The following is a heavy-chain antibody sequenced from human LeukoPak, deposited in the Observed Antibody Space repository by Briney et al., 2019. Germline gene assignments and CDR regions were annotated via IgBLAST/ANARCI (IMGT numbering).Heavy chain of an antibody. CDR1: GGSISSYY. D-gene: IGHD3-3*01. J-gene: IGHJ6*03. CDR3: AREGRGQVLRFLHYYYMDV. Sequence: SETLSLTCTVSGGSISSYYWSWIRQPPGKGLEWIGYIYYSGSTNYNPSLKGRVTISVDTSKNQFSLKLSSVTAADTAVYYCAREGRGQVLRFLHYYYMDVWGKGTTVTVSS. CDR2: IYYSGST. V-gene: IGHV4-59*01.